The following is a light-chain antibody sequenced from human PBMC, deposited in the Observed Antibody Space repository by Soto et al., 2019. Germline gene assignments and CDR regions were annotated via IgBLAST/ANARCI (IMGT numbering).Light chain of an antibody. Sequence: DIQMTQSPSTPSASVGGRSTITFLASQSISSWLAWYQQKPGKAPKLLIYDASSLESGVPSRFSGSGSGTDFTLTISRLEPEDFAVYYCQQYNNWLWTFGQGTKVDI. CDR1: QSISSW. CDR3: QQYNNWLWT. V-gene: IGKV1-5*01. J-gene: IGKJ1*01. CDR2: DAS.